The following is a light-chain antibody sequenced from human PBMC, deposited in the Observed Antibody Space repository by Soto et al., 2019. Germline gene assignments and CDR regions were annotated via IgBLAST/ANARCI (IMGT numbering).Light chain of an antibody. Sequence: EIVWTQSPGTLSLSPGERATLSCRASQSVSSSYLAWYQQKPGQAPRPLIYGASSRAFGIPDRFSGSGSGTDFTLTISRLEPEDFAGYYCQQYGSSPWTFGPGTKVEIK. CDR2: GAS. J-gene: IGKJ1*01. CDR3: QQYGSSPWT. CDR1: QSVSSSY. V-gene: IGKV3-20*01.